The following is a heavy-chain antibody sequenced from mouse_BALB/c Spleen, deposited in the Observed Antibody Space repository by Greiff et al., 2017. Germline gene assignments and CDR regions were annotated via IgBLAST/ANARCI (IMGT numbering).Heavy chain of an antibody. V-gene: IGHV1-54*01. CDR1: GYAFTNYL. Sequence: QVQLQQSGAELVRPGTSVKVSCKASGYAFTNYLIEWVKQRPGQGLEWIGVINPGSGGTNYNEKFKGKATLTADKSSSTAYIQLSSLTSDDSAVYFCARSTMITTFDYWGQGTTLTVSS. CDR3: ARSTMITTFDY. J-gene: IGHJ2*01. D-gene: IGHD2-4*01. CDR2: INPGSGGT.